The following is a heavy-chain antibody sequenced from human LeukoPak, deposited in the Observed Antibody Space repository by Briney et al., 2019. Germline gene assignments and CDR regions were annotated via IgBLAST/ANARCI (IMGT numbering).Heavy chain of an antibody. Sequence: ASVKVSCKASGYTFTSYDISWVRQATGQGLEWMGWISAYNGNTNYAQKLQGRVTMTTDTSTSTAYMELRSLRSDDTAVYYCVGDCSGGSCYQIDYWGQGTLVTVSS. V-gene: IGHV1-18*01. D-gene: IGHD2-15*01. CDR3: VGDCSGGSCYQIDY. CDR1: GYTFTSYD. CDR2: ISAYNGNT. J-gene: IGHJ4*02.